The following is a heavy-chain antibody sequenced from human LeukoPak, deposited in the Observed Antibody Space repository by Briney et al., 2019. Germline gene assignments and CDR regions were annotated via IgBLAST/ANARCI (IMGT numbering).Heavy chain of an antibody. Sequence: SETLSLTCTVSGGSISSSNYYWGWIRQPPGKGLEWIGSIYYSGSTYYNPSLKSRVTISVDTSKNQFSLKLSSVTAADTAVYYCARDGSGSSPFDYWGQGTLVTVSS. D-gene: IGHD3-10*01. CDR3: ARDGSGSSPFDY. V-gene: IGHV4-39*07. CDR1: GGSISSSNYY. CDR2: IYYSGST. J-gene: IGHJ4*02.